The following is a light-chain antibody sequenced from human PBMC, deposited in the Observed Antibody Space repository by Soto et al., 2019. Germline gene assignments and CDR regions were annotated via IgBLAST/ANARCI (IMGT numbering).Light chain of an antibody. Sequence: EFVLTQTTGTLSLSPGESATRSCRASQSLTNSFIAWYQQKPGQAPRLLIYDTSSRASGIPDRFSGSGSGTDFTLTIIRLETEDFAVFYCQQYGTSEIILGQGTRLEIK. CDR2: DTS. CDR3: QQYGTSEII. V-gene: IGKV3-20*01. CDR1: QSLTNSF. J-gene: IGKJ5*01.